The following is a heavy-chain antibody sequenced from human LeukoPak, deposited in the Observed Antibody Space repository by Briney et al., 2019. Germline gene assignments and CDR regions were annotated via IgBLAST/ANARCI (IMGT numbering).Heavy chain of an antibody. V-gene: IGHV3-30-3*01. CDR3: ARRMGATPVGNAFDI. Sequence: GGSLRLSCAASGFAFSSYAMHWVRQAPGKGLEWVAVISYDGSNKYYADSVKGRFTISRDNSKNTLYLQMNSLRAEGTAVYYCARRMGATPVGNAFDIWGQGTMVTVSS. D-gene: IGHD1-26*01. CDR1: GFAFSSYA. J-gene: IGHJ3*02. CDR2: ISYDGSNK.